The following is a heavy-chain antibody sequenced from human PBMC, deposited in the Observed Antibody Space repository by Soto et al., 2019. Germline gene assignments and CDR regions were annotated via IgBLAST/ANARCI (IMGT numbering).Heavy chain of an antibody. CDR2: ISYDGSNK. V-gene: IGHV3-30-3*01. Sequence: GGSLRLSCAASGFTFSSYAMHWVRQAPGKGLEWVAVISYDGSNKYYADSVKGRFTISRDNSKNTLYLQMNSLRAEDTAVYYCASVDTSGYKFDSWGQGTLVTVSS. J-gene: IGHJ4*02. CDR1: GFTFSSYA. D-gene: IGHD3-22*01. CDR3: ASVDTSGYKFDS.